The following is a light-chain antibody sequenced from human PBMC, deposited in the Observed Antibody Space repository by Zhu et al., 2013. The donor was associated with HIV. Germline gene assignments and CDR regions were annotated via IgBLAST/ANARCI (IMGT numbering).Light chain of an antibody. CDR3: QQYGSSPLT. Sequence: EIVLTQSPGSLSLSPGERATLSCRASQTVTSNSLAWYQQKPGQAPRLLIYGASSRATGIPDRFSGSGSGADFTLTISGVEPEDFAVYYCQQYGSSPLTFGGGTTVEIK. CDR1: QTVTSNS. CDR2: GAS. V-gene: IGKV3-20*01. J-gene: IGKJ4*01.